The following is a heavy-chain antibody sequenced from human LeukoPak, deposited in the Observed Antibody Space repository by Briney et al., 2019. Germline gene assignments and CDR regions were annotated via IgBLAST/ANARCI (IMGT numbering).Heavy chain of an antibody. Sequence: PSETLSLTCAVYGGSFSGYYWSWIRQPPGKGLEWIGEINHSGSTNYNPSLKSRVTISVDTSKNQFSLKLSSVTAADTAVYYCARDGGLELDYWGQGTLVTVSS. D-gene: IGHD1-1*01. J-gene: IGHJ4*02. CDR2: INHSGST. CDR3: ARDGGLELDY. V-gene: IGHV4-34*01. CDR1: GGSFSGYY.